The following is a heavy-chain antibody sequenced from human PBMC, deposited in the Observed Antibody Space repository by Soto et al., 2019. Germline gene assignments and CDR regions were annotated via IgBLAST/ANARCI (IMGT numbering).Heavy chain of an antibody. D-gene: IGHD3-9*01. J-gene: IGHJ4*02. CDR2: ISSSSSYI. CDR3: ARANFDWLYFDS. V-gene: IGHV3-21*01. Sequence: GSLRLSCAASGFTFSSYSMNWVRQAPGKGLEWVSSISSSSSYIYYADSVKGRFTISRDNAKNSLYLQMNSLRAEDTAVYDCARANFDWLYFDSWGQGTLVTV. CDR1: GFTFSSYS.